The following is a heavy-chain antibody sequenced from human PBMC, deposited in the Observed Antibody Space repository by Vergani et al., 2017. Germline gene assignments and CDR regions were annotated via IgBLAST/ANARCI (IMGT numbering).Heavy chain of an antibody. V-gene: IGHV1-18*01. CDR2: IRPYTGHT. D-gene: IGHD3-9*01. CDR3: ARRILTGYYDYGMDV. J-gene: IGHJ6*02. Sequence: QVQLVQSGAEVKKPGASVKVSCKGSSHTFQTYGISWVRQAPGKGLEWMAWIRPYTGHTIYAQKFQGRVTMTRDTSISTAYMELSRLRSDDTAVYYCARRILTGYYDYGMDVWGQGTTVTVSS. CDR1: SHTFQTYG.